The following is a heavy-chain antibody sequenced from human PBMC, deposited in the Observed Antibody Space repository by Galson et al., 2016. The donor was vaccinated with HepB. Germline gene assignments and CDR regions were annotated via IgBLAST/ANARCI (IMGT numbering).Heavy chain of an antibody. V-gene: IGHV3-30*18. J-gene: IGHJ1*01. Sequence: SLRLSCAASGFTFNSHAISWVRQAPGKGLEWVAVISYDDNFNYYADSVKGRFTVSRDNSKSTVYLQMNSLRAEDTAVYYCAKEAGYSYGQEYLPHWGQGTLVIVSS. CDR2: ISYDDNFN. CDR1: GFTFNSHA. D-gene: IGHD5-18*01. CDR3: AKEAGYSYGQEYLPH.